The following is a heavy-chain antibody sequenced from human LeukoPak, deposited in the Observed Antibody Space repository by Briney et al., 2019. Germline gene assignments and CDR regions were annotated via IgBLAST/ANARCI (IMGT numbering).Heavy chain of an antibody. CDR2: MSWHGGSI. V-gene: IGHV3-9*01. Sequence: PGGSLRLSCAASGFTFDDYAMHWVRQGPGKGLEWVSGMSWHGGSIGYADSVKGRFTISRDNAKNALYLQMNSLRVEDSALYYCAKVATARDYYYYMDVWGKGTTVTVSS. CDR3: AKVATARDYYYYMDV. CDR1: GFTFDDYA. D-gene: IGHD6-13*01. J-gene: IGHJ6*03.